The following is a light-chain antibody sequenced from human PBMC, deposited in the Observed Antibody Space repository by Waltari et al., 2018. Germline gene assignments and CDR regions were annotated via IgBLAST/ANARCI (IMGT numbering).Light chain of an antibody. CDR3: QQRSNWPLT. V-gene: IGKV3-11*01. J-gene: IGKJ4*01. CDR1: QSISSY. CDR2: DAS. Sequence: EIVLTQSPATLSLSPGERATLPCRASQSISSYLSWYQQKPGQAPRLLIYDASNRATGIPARFSGSGSGTDFTLTISSLEPEDFVVYYCQQRSNWPLTFGGGTKVEIK.